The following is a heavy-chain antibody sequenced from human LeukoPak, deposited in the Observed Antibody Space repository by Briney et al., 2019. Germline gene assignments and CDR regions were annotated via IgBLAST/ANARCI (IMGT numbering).Heavy chain of an antibody. CDR1: GFTFNNYA. D-gene: IGHD6-19*01. CDR3: AKTTAGNSSGRYPGWPVDY. Sequence: PGGSLRLSCAASGFTFNNYAMTWVRQAPGKGLEWVSHVSGSGGITYYADSVKGRFTISRDNSKNTVYLQMNSLRAEDTAVYYCAKTTAGNSSGRYPGWPVDYWGQGTLVTVSP. V-gene: IGHV3-23*01. CDR2: VSGSGGIT. J-gene: IGHJ4*02.